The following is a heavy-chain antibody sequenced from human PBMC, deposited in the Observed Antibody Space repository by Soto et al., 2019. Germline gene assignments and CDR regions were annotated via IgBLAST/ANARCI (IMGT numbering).Heavy chain of an antibody. CDR1: GFSLSTTGVA. J-gene: IGHJ4*02. CDR3: AHSQRGPRDF. CDR2: IYWDDDK. D-gene: IGHD5-12*01. Sequence: QITLKESGPTLVRPTQTLTLTCTFSGFSLSTTGVAVAWIRQPPGEALEWLALIYWDDDKRYNSSLKSRLTITKDTSRDQVVHAMTNMDPMDTATYFCAHSQRGPRDFWGPGILVTVSS. V-gene: IGHV2-5*02.